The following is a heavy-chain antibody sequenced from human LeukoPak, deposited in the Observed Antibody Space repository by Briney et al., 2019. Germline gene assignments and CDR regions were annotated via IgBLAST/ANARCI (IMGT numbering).Heavy chain of an antibody. Sequence: ASVKVSCKASGYTFTSYDINWVRQATGQGLEWMGWMNPNSGNTGYAQKFQGRVTITRNTSISTAYMELSSLRSEDTAVYYCARGGNYYDSRVYRWAREPLVTVP. CDR3: ARGGNYYDSRVYR. V-gene: IGHV1-8*03. CDR1: GYTFTSYD. J-gene: IGHJ4*02. CDR2: MNPNSGNT. D-gene: IGHD3-22*01.